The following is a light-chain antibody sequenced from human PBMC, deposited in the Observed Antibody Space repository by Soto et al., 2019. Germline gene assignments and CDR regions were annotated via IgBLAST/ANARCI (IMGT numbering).Light chain of an antibody. J-gene: IGLJ3*02. Sequence: QTVVTQEPSLTVSPGGTVTLTCASSTGAVTSGYYPNWFQQKPGQAPRALIYSTSIRHSWTPARLSGSLLGSKAALTLSGVQPEDEADYYCLLYYGGAGVFGGGTQLTVL. CDR2: STS. CDR3: LLYYGGAGV. CDR1: TGAVTSGYY. V-gene: IGLV7-43*01.